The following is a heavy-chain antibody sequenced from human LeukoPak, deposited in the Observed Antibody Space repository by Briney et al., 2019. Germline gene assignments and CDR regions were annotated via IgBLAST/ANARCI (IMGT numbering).Heavy chain of an antibody. J-gene: IGHJ3*02. CDR3: ARLVPPHPDIVVVVAAPGAFDI. CDR2: IYPGDSDT. D-gene: IGHD2-15*01. CDR1: GYTFTSYW. Sequence: GESLKISCQGSGYTFTSYWIGWVRQMPGKGLEWMGIIYPGDSDTRYSPSFQGQVTISADKSISTAYLQWSSLKASDTAMYYCARLVPPHPDIVVVVAAPGAFDIWGQGTMVTVSS. V-gene: IGHV5-51*01.